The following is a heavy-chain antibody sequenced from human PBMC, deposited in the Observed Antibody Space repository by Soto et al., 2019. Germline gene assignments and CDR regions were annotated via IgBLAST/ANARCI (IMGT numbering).Heavy chain of an antibody. Sequence: SETLSRTWTVYGGSFSGHFWNWIRQSPGKGLEWIGKIKDGGSMNFNPSLKSRVTISVDTSKNQVSLKVRSVTAADSAIYYWARAYDYRDPCDAFDTCRQGTMVTV. V-gene: IGHV4-34*01. CDR2: IKDGGSM. CDR3: ARAYDYRDPCDAFDT. J-gene: IGHJ3*02. D-gene: IGHD4-17*01. CDR1: GGSFSGHF.